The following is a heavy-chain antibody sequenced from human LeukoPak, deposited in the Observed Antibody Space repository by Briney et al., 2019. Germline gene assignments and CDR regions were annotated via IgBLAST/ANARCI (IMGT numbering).Heavy chain of an antibody. V-gene: IGHV3-23*01. CDR3: AKPLIGGYSDDSTDFDY. D-gene: IGHD2-21*01. Sequence: TGGSLRLSCAASGFTFSSYAMSWVRQAPGKGLEWVSAISGSGGSTYYADSVKGRFTISRDNSKKTLYLQMNSLRAEDTAVYYCAKPLIGGYSDDSTDFDYWGQGTLVTVSS. J-gene: IGHJ4*02. CDR1: GFTFSSYA. CDR2: ISGSGGST.